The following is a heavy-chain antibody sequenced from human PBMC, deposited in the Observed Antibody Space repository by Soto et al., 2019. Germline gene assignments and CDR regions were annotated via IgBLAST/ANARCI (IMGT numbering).Heavy chain of an antibody. J-gene: IGHJ4*02. CDR3: ARGSSSTRPHFDY. V-gene: IGHV4-38-2*01. CDR1: GYSISSGYY. D-gene: IGHD6-13*01. CDR2: IYHSGST. Sequence: PSETLSLTCAVSGYSISSGYYWGWIRQPPGKGLEWIGSIYHSGSTYYNPSLKSRVTISVDTSKNQFSLKLSSVTAADTAVYYCARGSSSTRPHFDYWGQGTLVTVSS.